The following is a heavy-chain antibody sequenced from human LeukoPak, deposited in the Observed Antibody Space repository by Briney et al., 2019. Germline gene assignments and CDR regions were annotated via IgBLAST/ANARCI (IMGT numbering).Heavy chain of an antibody. CDR2: ISYDGSNK. D-gene: IGHD6-13*01. CDR3: AKESSIAAAWYAYFDY. Sequence: PGGSLRLSCAASGFTFSSYAMHWVRQAPGKGLEWVAVISYDGSNKYYADSVKGRFTISRDNSKNTLYLQMNSLRAEDTAVYYCAKESSIAAAWYAYFDYWGQGTLVTVSS. V-gene: IGHV3-30-3*01. CDR1: GFTFSSYA. J-gene: IGHJ4*02.